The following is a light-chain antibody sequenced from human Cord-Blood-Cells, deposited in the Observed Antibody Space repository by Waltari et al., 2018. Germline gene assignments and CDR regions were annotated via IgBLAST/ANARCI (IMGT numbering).Light chain of an antibody. CDR3: CSYAGSYTWV. CDR2: DVR. Sequence: QSALTQPRSVSGSPGQSVTISRTGTSSDVGGYNYVSWYQQPPGKAPKLMIYDVRKRPSGVPDRFSGSKSGNTASLTISGLQAEDEADYYCCSYAGSYTWVFGGGTKLTVL. J-gene: IGLJ3*02. V-gene: IGLV2-11*01. CDR1: SSDVGGYNY.